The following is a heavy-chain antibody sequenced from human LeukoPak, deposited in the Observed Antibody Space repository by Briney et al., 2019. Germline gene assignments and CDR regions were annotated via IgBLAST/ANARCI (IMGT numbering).Heavy chain of an antibody. V-gene: IGHV1-8*01. D-gene: IGHD7-27*01. CDR3: ARGPPNWGYDY. Sequence: ASVKVSCKASGYTFTSYDFNWVRQATGQRPAWMGWMSPNSGDTGYAQKFQDRVTMTRNTSISTAYMELSSLRSDDTAVYYCARGPPNWGYDYWGPGTLVTVSS. CDR1: GYTFTSYD. CDR2: MSPNSGDT. J-gene: IGHJ4*02.